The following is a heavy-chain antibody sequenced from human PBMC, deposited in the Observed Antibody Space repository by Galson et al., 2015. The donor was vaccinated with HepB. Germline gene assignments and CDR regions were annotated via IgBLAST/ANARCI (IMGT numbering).Heavy chain of an antibody. V-gene: IGHV4-34*01. J-gene: IGHJ4*02. Sequence: SETLSLTCAVYGGSFSGYYWSWIRQPPGKGLEWIGEINHSGITNYNPSLKSRVTISVDTSKNQFSLKLSSVTAADTAVYYCARGLFLAFYYGSTRVGGFDCWGQGTLVTVSS. CDR3: ARGLFLAFYYGSTRVGGFDC. D-gene: IGHD3-22*01. CDR2: INHSGIT. CDR1: GGSFSGYY.